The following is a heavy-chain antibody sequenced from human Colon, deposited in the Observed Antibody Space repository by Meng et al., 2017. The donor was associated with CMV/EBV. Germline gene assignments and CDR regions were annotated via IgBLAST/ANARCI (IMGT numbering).Heavy chain of an antibody. V-gene: IGHV3-21*01. Sequence: SVFIFSYYSMLWVRRAPGKGLGWVSSISSSSTYIYYADSVKGRFTISRDDAKNSLSLQMNSLRADDTAVYYCAREGTEERGYSYGDYWGQGSLVTVSS. CDR1: VFIFSYYS. CDR3: AREGTEERGYSYGDY. CDR2: ISSSSTYI. J-gene: IGHJ4*02. D-gene: IGHD5-18*01.